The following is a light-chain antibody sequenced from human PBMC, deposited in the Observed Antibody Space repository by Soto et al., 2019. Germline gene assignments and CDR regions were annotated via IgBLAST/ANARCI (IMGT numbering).Light chain of an antibody. V-gene: IGKV1-5*03. CDR3: QQYNTYSYT. CDR1: QGINSW. Sequence: DIQMTQSPSTLSASVGDRVPITCRASQGINSWLSWFQQKPRKAPKLLIYKASSLESGVPSRFGGNGSGTEYNLTISSLQPDDVTTYYCQQYNTYSYTFGQETKLEIK. CDR2: KAS. J-gene: IGKJ2*01.